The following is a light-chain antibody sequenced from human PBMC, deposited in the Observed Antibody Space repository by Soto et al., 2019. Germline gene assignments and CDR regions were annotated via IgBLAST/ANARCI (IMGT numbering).Light chain of an antibody. CDR1: SSDVGSDNL. V-gene: IGLV2-23*02. J-gene: IGLJ1*01. CDR2: EVS. CDR3: CSYVNSATFV. Sequence: QSVLTQPASVSGSPGQSITISCTGTSSDVGSDNLVSWYQHHPGKAPKLMIYEVSKRPSGVSNRFSGSKSGNTASLTNSGLQAEDEVDYHCCSYVNSATFVFATGTKLTVL.